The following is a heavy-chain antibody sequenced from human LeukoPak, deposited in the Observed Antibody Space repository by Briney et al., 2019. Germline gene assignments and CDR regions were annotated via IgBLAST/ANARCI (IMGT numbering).Heavy chain of an antibody. Sequence: SETLSLTCTVSGYSISSGYYWGWIRQPPGKGLEWIGSIYHSGSTYYNPSLKSRVTISVDTSKNQFSLKLSSVTAADTAVYYCARHFGGYYYDSSGSPGWFDPWGQGTLVTVSS. CDR3: ARHFGGYYYDSSGSPGWFDP. CDR1: GYSISSGYY. CDR2: IYHSGST. V-gene: IGHV4-38-2*02. D-gene: IGHD3-22*01. J-gene: IGHJ5*02.